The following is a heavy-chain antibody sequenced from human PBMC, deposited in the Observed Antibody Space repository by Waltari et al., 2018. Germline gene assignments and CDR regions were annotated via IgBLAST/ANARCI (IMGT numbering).Heavy chain of an antibody. D-gene: IGHD6-19*01. CDR2: IKGDGSER. CDR3: ARGSGWVFDY. V-gene: IGHV3-7*03. CDR1: GSTFRNNW. J-gene: IGHJ4*02. Sequence: EVQLVESGGGLVQPGGSLSLSCAASGSTFRNNWMAWVRQAPGKGLEWVAIIKGDGSERNYVDSVKGRFTISRDNPKNSQYLQMNSLRADDTAVYYCARGSGWVFDYWGQGTVVTVSS.